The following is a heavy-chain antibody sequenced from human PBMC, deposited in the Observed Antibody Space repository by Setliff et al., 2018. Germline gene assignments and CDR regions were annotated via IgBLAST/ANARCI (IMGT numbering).Heavy chain of an antibody. J-gene: IGHJ4*02. CDR2: IHYSGST. Sequence: SETLSLTCTVSGDSISGDYWSWIRQPPGKGLEWIGFIHYSGSTNYNPSLKSRVTISLDTPKNQFSLRLSSVTAADTAVYYCARDYWGSLDYWGQGILVTVSS. CDR1: GDSISGDY. D-gene: IGHD7-27*01. CDR3: ARDYWGSLDY. V-gene: IGHV4-59*01.